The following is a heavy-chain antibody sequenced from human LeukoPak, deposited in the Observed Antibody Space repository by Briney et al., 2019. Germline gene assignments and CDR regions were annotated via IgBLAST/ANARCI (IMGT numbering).Heavy chain of an antibody. Sequence: GGSLRLSCVASGFTFSSYAMNWVRQAPGKGLEWVSSITYNGANSYYADSVKGRFTISRDSSKNTPYLQMNSLRAEDTAVYYCAKESVGYVPVDWGQGTLVIVSS. CDR2: ITYNGANS. D-gene: IGHD3-10*02. CDR3: AKESVGYVPVD. J-gene: IGHJ4*02. V-gene: IGHV3-23*01. CDR1: GFTFSSYA.